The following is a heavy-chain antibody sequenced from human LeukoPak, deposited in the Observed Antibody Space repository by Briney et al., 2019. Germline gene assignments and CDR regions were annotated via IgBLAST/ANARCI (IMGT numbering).Heavy chain of an antibody. CDR1: GGTFSSYA. CDR2: IIPIFGTA. D-gene: IGHD5-24*01. Sequence: PGSSVKVSCKASGGTFSSYAISWVRQAPGQGLEWMGRIIPIFGTANYAQKFQGRVAITTDESTSTAYMELSSLRSEGTAVYYCARSKRGDGYNNYTPHYFDYWGQGTLVTVSS. J-gene: IGHJ4*02. CDR3: ARSKRGDGYNNYTPHYFDY. V-gene: IGHV1-69*05.